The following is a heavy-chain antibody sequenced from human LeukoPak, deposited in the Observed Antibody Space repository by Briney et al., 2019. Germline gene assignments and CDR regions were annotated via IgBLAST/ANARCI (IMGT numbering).Heavy chain of an antibody. CDR3: AREKETTYYYDSSGYYDAFDI. Sequence: SVKVSCKASGGTFSSYAISRVRQAPGQGLEWMGGIIPIFGTANYAQKFQGRVTITADESTSTAYMELSSLRSEDTAVYYCAREKETTYYYDSSGYYDAFDIWGQGTMVTVSS. J-gene: IGHJ3*02. CDR2: IIPIFGTA. D-gene: IGHD3-22*01. V-gene: IGHV1-69*13. CDR1: GGTFSSYA.